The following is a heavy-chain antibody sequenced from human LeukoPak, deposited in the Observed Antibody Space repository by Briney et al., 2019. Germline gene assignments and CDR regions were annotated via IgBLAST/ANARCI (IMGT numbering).Heavy chain of an antibody. CDR2: IIPIFGTA. D-gene: IGHD3-10*01. J-gene: IGHJ4*02. Sequence: SAKVSCKASGGTFSSYAISWVRQAPGQGLEWMGGIIPIFGTANYAQKFQGRVTITADESTSTAYMELSSLRSEDTAVYYCAREARFGETYYGYWGQGTLVTVSS. CDR1: GGTFSSYA. CDR3: AREARFGETYYGY. V-gene: IGHV1-69*13.